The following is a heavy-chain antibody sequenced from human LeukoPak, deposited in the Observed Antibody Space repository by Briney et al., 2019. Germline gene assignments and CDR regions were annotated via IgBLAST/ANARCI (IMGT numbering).Heavy chain of an antibody. J-gene: IGHJ4*02. V-gene: IGHV3-23*01. D-gene: IGHD3-22*01. CDR2: ISGSGGST. Sequence: PGRSLRLSCAASGFTFSSYAMHWVRQAPGKGLEWVSAISGSGGSTYYADSVKGRFTISRDNSKNTLYLQMNSLRAEDTAVYYCAKYRLSGGYFYWGQGTLVTVSS. CDR3: AKYRLSGGYFY. CDR1: GFTFSSYA.